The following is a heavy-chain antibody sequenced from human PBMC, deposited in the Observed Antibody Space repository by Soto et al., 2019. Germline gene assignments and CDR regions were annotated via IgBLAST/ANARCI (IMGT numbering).Heavy chain of an antibody. V-gene: IGHV3-7*01. CDR1: GFTFSSYW. CDR3: ARDLWLIVAMGAFDI. D-gene: IGHD5-12*01. Sequence: GGSLRLSCAASGFTFSSYWMSWVRQAPGKGLEWVANIKQDGSEKYYVDSVKGRFTISRHNAKNSLYLQMNSLRAEDTAVYYCARDLWLIVAMGAFDIWGQGKMVTVSS. J-gene: IGHJ3*02. CDR2: IKQDGSEK.